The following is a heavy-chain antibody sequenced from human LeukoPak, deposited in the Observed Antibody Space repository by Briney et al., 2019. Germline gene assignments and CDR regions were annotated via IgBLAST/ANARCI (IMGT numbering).Heavy chain of an antibody. D-gene: IGHD2-2*01. CDR1: GFTFSSYA. CDR2: ISTSGDST. CDR3: ARKVYHRFDY. Sequence: GGSLRLSCAASGFTFSSYAITWVRQAPGKGLEWVSAISTSGDSTYYADSVRGRFTISRDNSKNTLYLQMTSLRAEDTAVYYCARKVYHRFDYWGQGTLVTVSS. J-gene: IGHJ4*02. V-gene: IGHV3-23*01.